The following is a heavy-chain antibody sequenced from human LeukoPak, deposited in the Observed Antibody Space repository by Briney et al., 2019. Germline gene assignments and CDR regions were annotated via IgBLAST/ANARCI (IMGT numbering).Heavy chain of an antibody. CDR3: AAGTAADF. CDR1: GFTFSSCA. CDR2: ISGSGAST. J-gene: IGHJ4*02. V-gene: IGHV3-23*01. D-gene: IGHD6-13*01. Sequence: PGGSLRLSCAASGFTFSSCAMSWVRQAPGKGLEWVSAISGSGASTYYADSVKGRFTISRDNSKNTLYLQMNSLRAEDTAVYYCAAGTAADFWGQGTLVTVSS.